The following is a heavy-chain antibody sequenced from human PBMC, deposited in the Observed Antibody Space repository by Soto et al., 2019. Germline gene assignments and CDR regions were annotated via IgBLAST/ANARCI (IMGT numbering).Heavy chain of an antibody. Sequence: EVQLLESGGDLVQPGGSLRLSCAASGFTFSNYAMSWVRQAPGKGLEWVSAISGSGGSTFYADSVKGRFTISRDNSKNTLYLQMNSLRAEDTAVYYCATGSGWYSPDYWGQGTLVTVSS. V-gene: IGHV3-23*01. D-gene: IGHD6-19*01. CDR3: ATGSGWYSPDY. CDR2: ISGSGGST. CDR1: GFTFSNYA. J-gene: IGHJ4*02.